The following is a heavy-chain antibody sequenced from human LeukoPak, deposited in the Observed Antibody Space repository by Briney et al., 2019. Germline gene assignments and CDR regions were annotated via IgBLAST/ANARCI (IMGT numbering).Heavy chain of an antibody. CDR3: ARDLEQHAAFDY. V-gene: IGHV4-30-2*01. D-gene: IGHD3-3*01. CDR1: GGSFSSGGYY. Sequence: SQTLSLTCTVSGGSFSSGGYYWSWIRQPPGKGLEGIGYIYHSGSTYYNPSLKSRVTISVDTSKNQFSLKLSSVTAADTAVYYCARDLEQHAAFDYWGQGTLVTVSS. J-gene: IGHJ4*02. CDR2: IYHSGST.